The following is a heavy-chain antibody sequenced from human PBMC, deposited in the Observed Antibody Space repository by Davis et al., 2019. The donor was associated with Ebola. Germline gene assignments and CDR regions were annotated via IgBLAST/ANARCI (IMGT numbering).Heavy chain of an antibody. D-gene: IGHD6-13*01. V-gene: IGHV1-18*01. J-gene: IGHJ4*02. CDR1: GGTFTNHA. CDR3: ARDQGIAPAVPDY. Sequence: ASVKVSCKASGGTFTNHAFSWVRQAPGQGLEWMGWISVYNGNTNYAQKLQGRFTMTTDTSTSTAYMNLRSLRSDDTAVYYCARDQGIAPAVPDYWAQGTLVTVSS. CDR2: ISVYNGNT.